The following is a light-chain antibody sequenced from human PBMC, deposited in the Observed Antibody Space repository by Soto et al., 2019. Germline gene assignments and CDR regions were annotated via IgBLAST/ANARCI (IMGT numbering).Light chain of an antibody. J-gene: IGKJ2*01. Sequence: EIVMTQSPATLSLSPGERAALSCRASQSINSELAWYQQKPGQPPRLLIYGGSTRATGVPARFTGIESGSEFTLNISGLQSEDFAVYYCQQGHNWRVTFGQGTRLEI. CDR1: QSINSE. V-gene: IGKV3-15*01. CDR2: GGS. CDR3: QQGHNWRVT.